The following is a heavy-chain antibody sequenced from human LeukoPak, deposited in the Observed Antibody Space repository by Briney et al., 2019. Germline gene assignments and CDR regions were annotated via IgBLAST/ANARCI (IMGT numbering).Heavy chain of an antibody. V-gene: IGHV3-9*01. CDR3: AKDMNSYGSGSSYNPWGPFDS. D-gene: IGHD3-10*01. CDR2: IAWNSGNT. Sequence: GRSLRLSCAASGFTFDNYAMHWVRQAPGKGLEWVSGIAWNSGNTGFADSVKGRFTISRDNAENSPCLQMNSLTPEDTAFYFCAKDMNSYGSGSSYNPWGPFDSWGQGTHVTVSS. J-gene: IGHJ4*02. CDR1: GFTFDNYA.